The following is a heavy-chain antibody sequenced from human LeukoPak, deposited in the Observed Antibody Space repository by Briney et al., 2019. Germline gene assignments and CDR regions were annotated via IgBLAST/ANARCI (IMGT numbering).Heavy chain of an antibody. Sequence: SQTLSLTCAISGDSVSSNSAAWNWIRQSPSRGLKWLGRTYYRSKWYNDYAVSVKSRITINPGTSKNQFSLQLNSVTPEDTAVYYCAKNWVIAAAGTLNCFDPCGQESLVSVSS. CDR1: GDSVSSNSAA. D-gene: IGHD6-13*01. J-gene: IGHJ5*02. CDR2: TYYRSKWYN. V-gene: IGHV6-1*01. CDR3: AKNWVIAAAGTLNCFDP.